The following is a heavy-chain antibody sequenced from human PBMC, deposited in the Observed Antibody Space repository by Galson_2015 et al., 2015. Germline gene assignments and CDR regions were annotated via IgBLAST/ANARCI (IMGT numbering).Heavy chain of an antibody. Sequence: QSGAEVTKPGESLRISCKGSGYSFTSYWISWVRQMPGKGLEWMGRIDPSDSYTNYSPSFQGHVTISADKSISTAYLQWSSLKASDTAMYYCARHDRGLEYSSSSEYYYYMDVWGKGTTVTVSS. V-gene: IGHV5-10-1*01. CDR2: IDPSDSYT. D-gene: IGHD6-6*01. CDR3: ARHDRGLEYSSSSEYYYYMDV. J-gene: IGHJ6*03. CDR1: GYSFTSYW.